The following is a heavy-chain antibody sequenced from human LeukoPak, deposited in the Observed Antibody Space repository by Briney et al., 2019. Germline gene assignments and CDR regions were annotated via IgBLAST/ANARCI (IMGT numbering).Heavy chain of an antibody. CDR2: ISSSGSST. Sequence: GGSLRLSCATSGFTFSDFYMSWIRQAPGKGLEWISYISSSGSSTNYADSVKGRFTISGDNAKNSLYLQMNSLRAEDTAVYYCARDLIHRSGEANYWGWGTLVTVSS. CDR1: GFTFSDFY. D-gene: IGHD3-22*01. CDR3: ARDLIHRSGEANY. V-gene: IGHV3-11*05. J-gene: IGHJ4*02.